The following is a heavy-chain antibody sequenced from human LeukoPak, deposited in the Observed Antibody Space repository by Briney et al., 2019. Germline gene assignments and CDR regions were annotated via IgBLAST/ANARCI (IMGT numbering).Heavy chain of an antibody. Sequence: GGSLRLSCAASGFTFSSCAMGWVRQAPGKGLEWVSGITGGVASTYYADSVKGRFTISRDNSKNPLYLQMNSLRAEDTATYYCAKVMGATPYYFDYWGQGTLVTVSS. CDR1: GFTFSSCA. D-gene: IGHD1-26*01. J-gene: IGHJ4*02. CDR2: ITGGVAST. V-gene: IGHV3-23*01. CDR3: AKVMGATPYYFDY.